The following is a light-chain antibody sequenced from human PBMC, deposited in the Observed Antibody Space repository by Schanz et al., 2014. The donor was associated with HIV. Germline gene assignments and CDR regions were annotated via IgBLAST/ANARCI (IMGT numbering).Light chain of an antibody. V-gene: IGKV3-11*01. CDR3: QQYNNWPPAWT. J-gene: IGKJ1*01. CDR2: DAS. Sequence: EIVLTQSPATLSLSPGERATLSCRASQSVSSYLAWYQQKPGQAPRLLIYDASNRATGIPGRFSGSGSGTDFTLTISRLEPEDFAVYYCQQYNNWPPAWTFGQGTKVEIK. CDR1: QSVSSY.